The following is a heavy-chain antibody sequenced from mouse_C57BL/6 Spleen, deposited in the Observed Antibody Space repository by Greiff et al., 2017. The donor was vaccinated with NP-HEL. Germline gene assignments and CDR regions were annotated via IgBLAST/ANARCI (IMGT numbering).Heavy chain of an antibody. D-gene: IGHD3-2*02. CDR3: ARDQLRLEGYFDY. CDR2: INYDGSST. V-gene: IGHV5-16*01. Sequence: EVMLVESEGGLVQPGSSMKLSCTASGFTFSDYYMAWVRQVPDQGLEWVANINYDGSSTYYLDSLKSRFIISRDNAKNILYLQMSSLKSEDTATYYCARDQLRLEGYFDYWGQGTTLTVSS. J-gene: IGHJ2*01. CDR1: GFTFSDYY.